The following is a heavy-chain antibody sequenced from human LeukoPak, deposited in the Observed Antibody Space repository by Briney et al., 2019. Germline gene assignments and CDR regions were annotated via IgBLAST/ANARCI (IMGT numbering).Heavy chain of an antibody. Sequence: PGGSLRLSCAASGFTFSTYALSWVRQAPGKGLEWVSGISGTGGTTYYADSVKGRIAISRDNSKNTLYLQMSSLRAEDTATYYCAMGSFVYMVVWGRGTTVTVAS. CDR2: ISGTGGTT. D-gene: IGHD3-16*01. CDR1: GFTFSTYA. J-gene: IGHJ6*03. CDR3: AMGSFVYMVV. V-gene: IGHV3-23*01.